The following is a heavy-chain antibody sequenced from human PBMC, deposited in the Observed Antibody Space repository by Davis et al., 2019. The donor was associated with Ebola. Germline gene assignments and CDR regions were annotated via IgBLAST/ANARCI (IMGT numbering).Heavy chain of an antibody. CDR2: IYYSGST. J-gene: IGHJ6*02. CDR1: GGSISSSSYY. V-gene: IGHV4-61*05. D-gene: IGHD6-13*01. CDR3: ARDRGIAAHQSYYYYGMDV. Sequence: SETLSLTCTVSGGSISSSSYYWGWIRQPPGKGLEWIGYIYYSGSTNYNPSLKSRVTISVDKSKNQFSLKLSSVTAADTAVYYCARDRGIAAHQSYYYYGMDVWGQGTTVTVSS.